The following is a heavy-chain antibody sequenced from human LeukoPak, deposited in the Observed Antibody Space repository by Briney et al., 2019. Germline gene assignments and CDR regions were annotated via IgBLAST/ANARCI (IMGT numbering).Heavy chain of an antibody. Sequence: GGSLRLSCAAFGFTFSSYWMNWARQAPGKGLEWVASINHNGNVNYYVDSVKGRFTISRDNAKNSLYLQMSNLRAEDTAVYFCAPEVVTLYWGQGTLVTVSS. CDR3: APEVVTLY. CDR2: INHNGNVN. V-gene: IGHV3-7*03. J-gene: IGHJ4*02. D-gene: IGHD3-22*01. CDR1: GFTFSSYW.